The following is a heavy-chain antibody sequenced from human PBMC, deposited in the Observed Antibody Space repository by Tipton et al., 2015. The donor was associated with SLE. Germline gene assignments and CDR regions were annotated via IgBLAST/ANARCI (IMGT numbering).Heavy chain of an antibody. CDR1: GGSIRSYY. CDR2: IYPSGTA. D-gene: IGHD3-16*02. J-gene: IGHJ4*02. Sequence: TLSLTCTVSGGSIRSYYWRWIRQPAGKGLEWIGRIYPSGTADYHPSLKSRVIMSIDTFRKQFSLTLNSVTAADTAVYYCARDEGYYVDIWGTYREGSYFDSWGQGTLVTVSS. V-gene: IGHV4-4*07. CDR3: ARDEGYYVDIWGTYREGSYFDS.